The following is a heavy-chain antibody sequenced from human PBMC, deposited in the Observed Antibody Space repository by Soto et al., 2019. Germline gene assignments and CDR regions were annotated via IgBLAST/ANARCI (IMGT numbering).Heavy chain of an antibody. CDR3: ARALLKARNYSSSWPKMGSPGD. D-gene: IGHD6-13*01. J-gene: IGHJ4*02. CDR2: ISYDGSNK. Sequence: GGSLRLSCAASGFTFSGYAMHWVRQAPGKGLEWVAVISYDGSNKYYADSVKGRFTISRDNSKNTLYLQMNSLRAEDTAVYYCARALLKARNYSSSWPKMGSPGDWGQGTLVTVSS. CDR1: GFTFSGYA. V-gene: IGHV3-30-3*01.